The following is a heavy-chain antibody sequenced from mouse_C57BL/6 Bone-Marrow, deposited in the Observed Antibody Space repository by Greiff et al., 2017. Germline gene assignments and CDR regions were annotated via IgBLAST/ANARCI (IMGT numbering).Heavy chain of an antibody. J-gene: IGHJ2*01. CDR2: IFPGSGST. CDR3: ASVYYSNLDFDY. D-gene: IGHD2-5*01. V-gene: IGHV1-75*01. CDR1: GYTFTDYY. Sequence: QVQLQQSGPELVKPGASVKISCKASGYTFTDYYINWVKQRPGQGLEWIGWIFPGSGSTYYNEKFKGKATLTVDKSSSTAYMLLSSLTSEDSAVYFCASVYYSNLDFDYWGQGTTLTVSS.